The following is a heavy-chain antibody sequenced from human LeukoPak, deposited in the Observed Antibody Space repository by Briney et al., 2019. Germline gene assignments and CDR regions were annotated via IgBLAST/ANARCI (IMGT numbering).Heavy chain of an antibody. Sequence: ASVKVSCKASGGTFSSYAISWVRQAPGQGLEWMGGIIPIFGTANYAQKFQGRVTTTADESTSTAYMELSSLRSEDTAVYYCAREQDYGSGIQLFDPWGQGTLVTVSS. D-gene: IGHD3-10*01. CDR3: AREQDYGSGIQLFDP. CDR1: GGTFSSYA. J-gene: IGHJ5*02. V-gene: IGHV1-69*13. CDR2: IIPIFGTA.